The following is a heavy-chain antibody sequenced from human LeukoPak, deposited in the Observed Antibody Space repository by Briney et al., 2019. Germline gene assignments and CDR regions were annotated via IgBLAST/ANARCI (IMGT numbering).Heavy chain of an antibody. CDR3: TTVLRYSYGGGGFDP. CDR1: GFTFTDYY. CDR2: ISDSGSRI. V-gene: IGHV3-11*01. Sequence: GGSLRLSCAASGFTFTDYYMSWIRQAPGKGLEWVSYISDSGSRIYYADSVKGRFTISRDNAKNSVHLQMNSLKTEDTAVYYCTTVLRYSYGGGGFDPWGQGTLVTVSS. J-gene: IGHJ5*02. D-gene: IGHD5-18*01.